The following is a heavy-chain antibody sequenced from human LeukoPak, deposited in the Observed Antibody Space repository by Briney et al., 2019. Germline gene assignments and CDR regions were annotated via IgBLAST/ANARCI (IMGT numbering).Heavy chain of an antibody. D-gene: IGHD2/OR15-2a*01. CDR1: GGSMKNSF. Sequence: SETLSLTCTVSGGSMKNSFWSWIRQPPGKDLEWIGYISDIGITNYNPSLKRRVTFSIDTSKDQFYMNLRYVTAADTALYFCARNRFQLSGAYWFDPWGRGTLVTVSS. CDR2: ISDIGIT. V-gene: IGHV4-59*01. J-gene: IGHJ5*02. CDR3: ARNRFQLSGAYWFDP.